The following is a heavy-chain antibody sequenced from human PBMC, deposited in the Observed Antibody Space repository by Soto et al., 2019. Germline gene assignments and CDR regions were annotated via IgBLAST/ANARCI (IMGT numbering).Heavy chain of an antibody. CDR1: GYTFTSHD. CDR3: ASDMSTT. V-gene: IGHV1-8*01. CDR2: MNPHSGHT. Sequence: QVQLVQSGAEVKKPGASVKVSCKASGYTFTSHDINWMRQATGQGLEWMGWMNPHSGHTNYAQKFQGRVTMTRDTSISTTSMELTSLRSEATAVYYCASDMSTTWGQGTLVTVSS. D-gene: IGHD2-2*01. J-gene: IGHJ5*02.